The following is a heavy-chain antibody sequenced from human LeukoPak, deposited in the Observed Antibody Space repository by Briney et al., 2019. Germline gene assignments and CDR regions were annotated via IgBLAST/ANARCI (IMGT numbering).Heavy chain of an antibody. D-gene: IGHD2-21*01. Sequence: ASVRVSCKASGYTFTGYYMHWVRQAPGQGLEWMGWINPNSGGTNYAQKFQGRVTMTRDTSISTAYMELSRLRSDDTAVYYCARGVSGIYYYYYMDVWGKGTTVTISS. CDR3: ARGVSGIYYYYYMDV. V-gene: IGHV1-2*02. CDR1: GYTFTGYY. CDR2: INPNSGGT. J-gene: IGHJ6*03.